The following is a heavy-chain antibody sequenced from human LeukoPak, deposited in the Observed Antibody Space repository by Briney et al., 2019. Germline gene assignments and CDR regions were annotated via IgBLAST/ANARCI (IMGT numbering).Heavy chain of an antibody. J-gene: IGHJ5*02. CDR2: VWYGGRNR. V-gene: IGHV3-33*01. Sequence: GGSLRLSCAASGYTFSRHGIHWVRQAPGKGLEWVAVVWYGGRNRDYADSVKGRFTISKDNSNNMVFLQMDRLRAEDTAVYYCARLWGGNGYSGGSLNLWGQGTLVTVSS. CDR3: ARLWGGNGYSGGSLNL. CDR1: GYTFSRHG. D-gene: IGHD3-16*01.